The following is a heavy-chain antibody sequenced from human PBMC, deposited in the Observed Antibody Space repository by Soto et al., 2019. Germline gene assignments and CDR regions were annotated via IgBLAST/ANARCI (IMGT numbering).Heavy chain of an antibody. D-gene: IGHD3-10*01. V-gene: IGHV3-66*01. CDR2: IYSGGST. CDR1: GFTVSSNY. J-gene: IGHJ4*02. CDR3: ARNGDYYGSGGLDF. Sequence: EVQLVESGGGLVQPGGSLRLSCAASGFTVSSNYMSWVRQAPGKGLEWVSLIYSGGSTYYADSVKGRFTISRDKSKNTLYLQMNSLRAEDTAVYYCARNGDYYGSGGLDFWGQGTLVTVSS.